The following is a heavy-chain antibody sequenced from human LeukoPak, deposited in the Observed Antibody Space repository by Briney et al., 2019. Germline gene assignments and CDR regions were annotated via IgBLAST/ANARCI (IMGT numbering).Heavy chain of an antibody. V-gene: IGHV3-23*01. CDR3: AVSSREWLS. CDR1: GFTFSSYG. CDR2: ISGSGGST. D-gene: IGHD3-3*01. Sequence: PGGTLRLSCAASGFTFSSYGMSWVRQAPGKGLEWVSAISGSGGSTYYADSVKGRFTISRDNSKNTLYLQMNSLRAEDTAVYYCAVSSREWLSWGQGTLVTVSS. J-gene: IGHJ5*02.